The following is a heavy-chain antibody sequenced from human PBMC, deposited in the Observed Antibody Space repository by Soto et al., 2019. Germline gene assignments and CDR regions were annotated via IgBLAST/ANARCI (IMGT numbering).Heavy chain of an antibody. Sequence: SETLSLTCAVSGGSISSGGYSWSWIRQPPGKGLEWIGYIYHSGSTYYSPSLKSRVTISVDRSKNQFSLKLSSVTAADTAVYYCAPNSNPPEGYGMDVWGQGTTVTVSS. CDR3: APNSNPPEGYGMDV. D-gene: IGHD4-4*01. V-gene: IGHV4-30-2*01. CDR1: GGSISSGGYS. J-gene: IGHJ6*02. CDR2: IYHSGST.